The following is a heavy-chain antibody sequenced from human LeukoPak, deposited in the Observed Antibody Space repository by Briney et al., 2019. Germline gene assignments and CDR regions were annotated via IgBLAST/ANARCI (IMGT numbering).Heavy chain of an antibody. Sequence: SETLSLTCTVSGGSISSYYWSWIRQPPGKGLEWIGYIYYSGSTNYNPSLKSRVTISVDTSKNQFSLKLSSVTAADTAVYYCARDDGEAPCYYGMDVWGQGTTVTVSS. CDR1: GGSISSYY. D-gene: IGHD2-21*01. CDR3: ARDDGEAPCYYGMDV. V-gene: IGHV4-59*01. J-gene: IGHJ6*02. CDR2: IYYSGST.